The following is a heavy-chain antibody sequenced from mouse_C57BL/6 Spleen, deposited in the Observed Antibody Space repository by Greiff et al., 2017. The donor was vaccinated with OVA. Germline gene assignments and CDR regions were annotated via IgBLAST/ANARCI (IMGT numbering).Heavy chain of an antibody. J-gene: IGHJ1*03. CDR3: ARQGVYDYDWYFDV. CDR1: GFTFSDYY. Sequence: EVKLVESGGGLVQPGGSLKLSCAASGFTFSDYYMYWVRQTPEKRLEWVAYISNGGGSTYYPDTVKGRFTISRDNAKNTLYLQMSRLKSEDTAMYYGARQGVYDYDWYFDVWGTGTTVTVSS. D-gene: IGHD2-4*01. V-gene: IGHV5-12*01. CDR2: ISNGGGST.